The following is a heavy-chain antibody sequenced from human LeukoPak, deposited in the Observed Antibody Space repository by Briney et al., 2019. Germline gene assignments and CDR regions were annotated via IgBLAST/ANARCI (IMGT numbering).Heavy chain of an antibody. V-gene: IGHV3-23*01. CDR2: ISPSGDIK. CDR1: GFTFSRHG. CDR3: AKDYSKTSYYGSGTYYRPNWFDP. J-gene: IGHJ5*02. Sequence: GGTLRLSCVASGFTFSRHGMNWVRLAPGKGLEWVSGISPSGDIKYYADSVKGRFTISRDNSKNTLYLQMNSLRAEDTAVYYCAKDYSKTSYYGSGTYYRPNWFDPWGQGTLVTVSS. D-gene: IGHD3-10*01.